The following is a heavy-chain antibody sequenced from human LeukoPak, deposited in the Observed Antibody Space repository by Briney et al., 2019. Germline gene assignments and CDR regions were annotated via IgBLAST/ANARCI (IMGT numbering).Heavy chain of an antibody. CDR2: MNPNSGNT. D-gene: IGHD4-23*01. J-gene: IGHJ6*03. Sequence: ASVNVSCTACGYTFTIYGISWVRQAPGQGLEWMGWMNPNSGNTGYAQKFQGRVTITRNTSISTAYMELSSLRSEDTAVYYCARGLRWEMVYYYYMDVWGKGTTVTVSS. CDR3: ARGLRWEMVYYYYMDV. V-gene: IGHV1-8*03. CDR1: GYTFTIYG.